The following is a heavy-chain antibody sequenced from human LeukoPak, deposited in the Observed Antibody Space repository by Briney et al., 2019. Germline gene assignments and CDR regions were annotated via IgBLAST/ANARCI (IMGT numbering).Heavy chain of an antibody. CDR1: GGSFSGYY. CDR2: INHSGST. D-gene: IGHD3-22*01. V-gene: IGHV4-34*01. CDR3: ARVTGYVIEDYFDY. J-gene: IGHJ4*02. Sequence: PSETLSLTCAVYGGSFSGYYWSWIRQPPGKGLEWIGEINHSGSTNYSPSLKSRVTISVDTSRNQFSLKLSSVTAADTAAYYCARVTGYVIEDYFDYWGQGTLVTVSS.